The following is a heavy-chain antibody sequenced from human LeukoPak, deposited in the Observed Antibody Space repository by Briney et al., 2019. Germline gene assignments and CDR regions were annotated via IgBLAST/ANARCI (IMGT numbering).Heavy chain of an antibody. CDR3: AKSHYYGSGSLEY. CDR2: ISGRGDST. J-gene: IGHJ4*02. Sequence: GGSLRLSCAASGFTFSSYAMSWVRQAPGKGLEWVSAISGRGDSTYYADSVKGRFTISRDNSKNTLYLQMNSLRDEDTAVYYCAKSHYYGSGSLEYWGQGTLDTVSS. D-gene: IGHD3-10*01. CDR1: GFTFSSYA. V-gene: IGHV3-23*01.